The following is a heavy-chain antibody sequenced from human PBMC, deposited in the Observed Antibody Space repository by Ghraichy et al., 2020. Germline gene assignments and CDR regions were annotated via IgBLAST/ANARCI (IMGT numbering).Heavy chain of an antibody. CDR2: ISWNSGSI. V-gene: IGHV3-9*01. Sequence: GGSLRLSCAASGFGFTHYTMNWVRQAPGKGLEWVSSISWNSGSINYADSVKGRFTISRDNAKNSLYLQMNSLRVEDTALYYCSKVGNIADDVGNYHYSGMNVCGQGPSVTVSS. J-gene: IGHJ6*02. CDR1: GFGFTHYT. CDR3: SKVGNIADDVGNYHYSGMNV. D-gene: IGHD6-13*01.